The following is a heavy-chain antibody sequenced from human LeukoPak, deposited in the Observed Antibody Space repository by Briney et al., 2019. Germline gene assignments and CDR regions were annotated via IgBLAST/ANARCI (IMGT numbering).Heavy chain of an antibody. D-gene: IGHD4-17*01. J-gene: IGHJ6*02. CDR1: GYTFTGYY. CDR2: INPNSGGT. V-gene: IGHV1-2*02. CDR3: AGRLRGNYYYYYGMDA. Sequence: ASVKVSCKASGYTFTGYYMHWVRQAPGQGLEWMGWINPNSGGTNYAQKFQGRVTMTRDTSISTAYMELSRLRSDDTAVYYCAGRLRGNYYYYYGMDAWGQRTTVTVSS.